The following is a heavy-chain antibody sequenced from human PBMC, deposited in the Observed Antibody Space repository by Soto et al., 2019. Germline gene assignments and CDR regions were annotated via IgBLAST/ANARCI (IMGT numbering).Heavy chain of an antibody. CDR1: GFTFSNHY. Sequence: GGSLRLSCAASGFTFSNHYMTWIRQAPGKGLEWVSYIFSGDSTTYYADSVRGRFTTSRDNAKNSGYLEMKSLRAEDTAVYYCARGHYGLDVCGQGTPVTV. J-gene: IGHJ6*02. CDR3: ARGHYGLDV. V-gene: IGHV3-11*01. CDR2: IFSGDSTT.